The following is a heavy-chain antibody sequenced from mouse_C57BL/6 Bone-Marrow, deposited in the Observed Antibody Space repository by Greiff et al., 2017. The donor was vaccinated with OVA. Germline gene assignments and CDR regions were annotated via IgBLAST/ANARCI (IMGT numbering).Heavy chain of an antibody. CDR2: IRNKPNGSTT. CDR1: GFTFTNYY. V-gene: IGHV7-3*01. D-gene: IGHD1-1*01. J-gene: IGHJ2*01. Sequence: EVQLVESGGGLVQPGDSLSLSCAASGFTFTNYYMSWVRQPPGKALGWLAFIRNKPNGSTTEYSASVKGRFTISSDNSQSILYLQMNARRAEDSATYYCARYKGRVAVDYFDYWGQGTALTVSS. CDR3: ARYKGRVAVDYFDY.